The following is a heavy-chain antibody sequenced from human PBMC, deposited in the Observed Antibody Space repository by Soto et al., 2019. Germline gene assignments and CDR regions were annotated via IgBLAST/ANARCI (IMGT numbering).Heavy chain of an antibody. V-gene: IGHV1-69*01. D-gene: IGHD1-26*01. CDR3: ARVVSSVGATEN. CDR1: GGTFSSYA. CDR2: IIPIFGTA. J-gene: IGHJ4*02. Sequence: QVQLVQSGAEVKKPGSSVKVSCKASGGTFSSYAISLVRQSPGQGLEWMVGIIPIFGTANYAQKFQGRVTITADESTSTAYMELSSLRSEDKAVYYCARVVSSVGATENWGQGTLVTVSS.